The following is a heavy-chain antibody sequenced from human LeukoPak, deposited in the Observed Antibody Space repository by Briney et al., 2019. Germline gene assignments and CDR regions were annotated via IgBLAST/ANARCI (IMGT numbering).Heavy chain of an antibody. J-gene: IGHJ4*02. CDR1: GFIFSGYY. CDR3: GTHAGRTGSDD. V-gene: IGHV3-11*01. D-gene: IGHD3/OR15-3a*01. Sequence: PGRSLNLSCATSGFIFSGYYMSWIRQAPGKGLEWVSYISGSGNDISYADSVKGRFTISRDNAKGSLYLQMNSLRAADTAVYYCGTHAGRTGSDDWGQGTLVTVSS. CDR2: ISGSGNDI.